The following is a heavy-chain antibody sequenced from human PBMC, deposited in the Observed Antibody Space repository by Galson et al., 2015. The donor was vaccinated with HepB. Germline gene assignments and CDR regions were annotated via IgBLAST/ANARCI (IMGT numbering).Heavy chain of an antibody. Sequence: SVKVSCKASGGTFSSYAISWVRQAPGQGLEWMGGIIPIFGTANYAQKFQGRVTITADESTSTAYMELSSLRSEDTAVYYCARGYLPPYGMDVWGQGTTVTVSS. V-gene: IGHV1-69*13. CDR1: GGTFSSYA. J-gene: IGHJ6*02. CDR2: IIPIFGTA. CDR3: ARGYLPPYGMDV. D-gene: IGHD1-14*01.